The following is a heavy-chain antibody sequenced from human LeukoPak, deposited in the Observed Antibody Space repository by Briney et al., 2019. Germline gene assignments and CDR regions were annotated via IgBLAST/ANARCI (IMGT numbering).Heavy chain of an antibody. Sequence: GGSLRLSCAVSGFTSSSYWMSWVRQAPGKGLEWVANIKQDGSEKYYVDSVKGRFTISRDNAKNSLYLQMNSLRAEDTAVYYCARAPYCIGGSCRFDYWGQGPLVTVSS. CDR2: IKQDGSEK. V-gene: IGHV3-7*03. CDR3: ARAPYCIGGSCRFDY. CDR1: GFTSSSYW. J-gene: IGHJ4*02. D-gene: IGHD2-15*01.